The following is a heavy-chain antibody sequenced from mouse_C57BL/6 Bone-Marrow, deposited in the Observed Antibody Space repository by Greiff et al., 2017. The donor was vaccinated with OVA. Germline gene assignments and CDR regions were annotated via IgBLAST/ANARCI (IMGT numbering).Heavy chain of an antibody. J-gene: IGHJ4*01. D-gene: IGHD3-2*02. V-gene: IGHV1-53*01. CDR1: GYTFTSYW. CDR2: INPSNGGT. Sequence: QVQLKESGTELVKPGASVKLSCKASGYTFTSYWMHWVKQRPGQGLEWIGNINPSNGGTNYNEKFKSKATLTVDKSSSTAYMQLSSLTSEDSAVYYCARSGPSYAMDYWGQGTSVTVSS. CDR3: ARSGPSYAMDY.